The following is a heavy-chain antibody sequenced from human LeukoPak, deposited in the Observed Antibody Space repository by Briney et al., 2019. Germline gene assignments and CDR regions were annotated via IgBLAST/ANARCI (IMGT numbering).Heavy chain of an antibody. CDR2: MNPNSGNT. D-gene: IGHD3-3*01. Sequence: GASVKVSCKASGYTLTSYDINWVRQATGQGLEWIGWMNPNSGNTGYAQKFQGRVTITRNTSISTAYMELSSLRSEDTAVYYCARVRNDFWSGYPSFWYFDLWGRGTLVTVSS. CDR3: ARVRNDFWSGYPSFWYFDL. V-gene: IGHV1-8*03. CDR1: GYTLTSYD. J-gene: IGHJ2*01.